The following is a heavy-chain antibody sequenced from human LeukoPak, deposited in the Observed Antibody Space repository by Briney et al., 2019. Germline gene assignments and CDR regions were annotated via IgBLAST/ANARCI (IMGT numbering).Heavy chain of an antibody. V-gene: IGHV3-33*01. CDR3: ARVATGTYSDLDY. Sequence: GGSLRLSCAASGLTFSSYGVHWVRQAPGKGLEWVAVIWYDGSNKYYADSVKGRFTISRDNSKNTLYLQMNSLRAEDTAVDYCARVATGTYSDLDYWGQGTLVTVSS. D-gene: IGHD1-26*01. CDR1: GLTFSSYG. J-gene: IGHJ4*02. CDR2: IWYDGSNK.